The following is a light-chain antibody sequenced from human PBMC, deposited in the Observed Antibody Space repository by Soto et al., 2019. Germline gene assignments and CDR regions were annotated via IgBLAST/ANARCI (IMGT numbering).Light chain of an antibody. CDR3: AGWDDSLGGFVA. CDR1: ISNIGSNT. J-gene: IGLJ2*01. CDR2: NDD. V-gene: IGLV1-44*01. Sequence: QSVLTQPPSASGAPGQSVSISCSGSISNIGSNTVNWYQQLPGTAPRLLIYNDDRRPSGVPDRFSGSKSGTSASLAISGLQPEDEADYHCAGWDDSLGGFVAFGGGTKLTVL.